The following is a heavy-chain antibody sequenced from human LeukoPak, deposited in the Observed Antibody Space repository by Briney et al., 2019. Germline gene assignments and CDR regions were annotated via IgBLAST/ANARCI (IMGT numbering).Heavy chain of an antibody. CDR3: ARDHGTFSGSYAFDI. V-gene: IGHV4-59*01. CDR1: GGSISSYY. J-gene: IGHJ3*02. CDR2: IYYSGST. D-gene: IGHD3-22*01. Sequence: PSETLSLTCTVSGGSISSYYWSWIRQPPGKGLEWIGYIYYSGSTNYNPSLKSRVTISVDTSKNQFSLKLSSVTAADTAVYYCARDHGTFSGSYAFDIWGQGTMVTVSS.